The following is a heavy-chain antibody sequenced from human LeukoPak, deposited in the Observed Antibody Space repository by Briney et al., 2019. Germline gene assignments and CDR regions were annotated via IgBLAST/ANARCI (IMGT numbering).Heavy chain of an antibody. CDR2: IRSKAYGGTT. Sequence: GGSLRLSCTASGFTFGDYAMSWVRQAPGKGLEWVGFIRSKAYGGTTEYAASVKGRFTISRDESKSIAYLQVNSLKTEDTAVYYCTRDRSSWYFDYWGQGTLVTVSS. V-gene: IGHV3-49*04. CDR1: GFTFGDYA. D-gene: IGHD6-13*01. CDR3: TRDRSSWYFDY. J-gene: IGHJ4*02.